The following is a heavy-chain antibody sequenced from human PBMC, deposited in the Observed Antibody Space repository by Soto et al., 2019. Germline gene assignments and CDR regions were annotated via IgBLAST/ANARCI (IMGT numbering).Heavy chain of an antibody. J-gene: IGHJ5*02. CDR1: GFTFSNYA. CDR3: AKDLGRGYNWFDP. D-gene: IGHD3-10*01. V-gene: IGHV3-23*01. CDR2: ISRTGDTA. Sequence: EVQLLESGGGLVQPGGSLRLSCAASGFTFSNYAMSWVRQAPGKGLEWVSAISRTGDTAFYGDSVKGRFTISRDNSKNTLYLRMNSLRAEDTAVYYCAKDLGRGYNWFDPWGQGTLVTVSS.